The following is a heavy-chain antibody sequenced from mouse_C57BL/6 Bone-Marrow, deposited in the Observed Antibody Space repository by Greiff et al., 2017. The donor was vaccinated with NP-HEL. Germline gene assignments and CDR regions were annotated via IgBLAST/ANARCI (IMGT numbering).Heavy chain of an antibody. Sequence: EVQVVESGGGLVKPGGSLKLSCAASGFTFSSYTMSWVRQTPEKRLEWVATISGGGGNTYYPDSVKGRFTISRDNAKNTLYLQMSSLRSEDTALYYCARERATVEAWFAYWGQGTLVTVSA. CDR1: GFTFSSYT. CDR2: ISGGGGNT. CDR3: ARERATVEAWFAY. D-gene: IGHD1-1*01. J-gene: IGHJ3*01. V-gene: IGHV5-9*01.